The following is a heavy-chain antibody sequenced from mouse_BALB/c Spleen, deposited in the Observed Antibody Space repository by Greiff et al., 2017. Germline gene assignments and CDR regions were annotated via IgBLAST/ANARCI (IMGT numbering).Heavy chain of an antibody. D-gene: IGHD2-14*01. Sequence: EVMLVESGGGLVKPGGSLKLSCAASGFTFSDYYMYWVRQTPEKRLEWVATISDGGSYTYYPDSVKGRFTISRDNAKNNLYLQMSSLKSEDTAMYYCARGGVRRAMDYWGQGTSVTVSS. J-gene: IGHJ4*01. CDR1: GFTFSDYY. CDR3: ARGGVRRAMDY. CDR2: ISDGGSYT. V-gene: IGHV5-4*02.